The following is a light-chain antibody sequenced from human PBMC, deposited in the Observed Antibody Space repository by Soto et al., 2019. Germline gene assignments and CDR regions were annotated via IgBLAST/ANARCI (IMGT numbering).Light chain of an antibody. Sequence: QPVLTQPPSASGTPGQRVTISCSGSTSNIGSNVVTWYQQVPGTAPKVVIYGTDQRPSGVPDRFSGSKSGTSASLAISGLQSEDDADYYCAAWSDTLIGVVFGGGTKLTVL. CDR1: TSNIGSNV. J-gene: IGLJ2*01. CDR3: AAWSDTLIGVV. V-gene: IGLV1-44*01. CDR2: GTD.